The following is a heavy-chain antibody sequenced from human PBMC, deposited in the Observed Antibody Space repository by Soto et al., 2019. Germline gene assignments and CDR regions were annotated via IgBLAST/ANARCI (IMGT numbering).Heavy chain of an antibody. J-gene: IGHJ6*01. Sequence: SVKVSCKASGGTFSSYAISWVRQAPGQGLEWMGGIIPIFGTANYAQKFQGRVTITADESTSTAYMELSSLRSEDTAVYYCARVNKYYCFGGRGYVLDVPGQGTTDTVSA. CDR3: ARVNKYYCFGGRGYVLDV. CDR1: GGTFSSYA. D-gene: IGHD3-10*02. CDR2: IIPIFGTA. V-gene: IGHV1-69*13.